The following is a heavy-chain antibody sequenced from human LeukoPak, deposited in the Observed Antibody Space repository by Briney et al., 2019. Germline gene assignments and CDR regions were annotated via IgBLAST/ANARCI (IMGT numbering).Heavy chain of an antibody. CDR3: ARANGSHIDH. V-gene: IGHV3-74*03. D-gene: IGHD2-15*01. CDR2: IISDGRTS. J-gene: IGHJ4*02. Sequence: GGSLRLSCAASGFTFSNYWMHWVRQAPGKGLVCVSRIISDGRTSTYADSVKGRFTISRDNAKNTLDLQINSLRAEDTAVYYCARANGSHIDHWGQGTLVTVSS. CDR1: GFTFSNYW.